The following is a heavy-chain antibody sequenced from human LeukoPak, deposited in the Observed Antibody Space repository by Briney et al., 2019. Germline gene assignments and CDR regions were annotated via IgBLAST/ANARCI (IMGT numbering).Heavy chain of an antibody. V-gene: IGHV3-23*01. J-gene: IGHJ4*02. D-gene: IGHD2-15*01. CDR2: TSGSGGST. CDR1: GFTFSSYA. CDR3: AKNGGSQCYSHLDS. Sequence: PGGSLRLSCAASGFTFSSYAMIWVRQAPGKGLEWVSDTSGSGGSTYYAGSVKGRFTISRDNSKNTLYLQMNSLRVEDTAVYYCAKNGGSQCYSHLDSWGQGTLVTVSS.